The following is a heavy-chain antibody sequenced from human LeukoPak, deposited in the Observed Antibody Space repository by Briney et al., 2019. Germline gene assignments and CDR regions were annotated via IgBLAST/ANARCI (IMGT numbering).Heavy chain of an antibody. CDR2: ISYDGSNK. CDR1: GFTFSSYA. V-gene: IGHV3-30-3*01. D-gene: IGHD3-9*01. Sequence: GGSLRLSCAASGFTFSSYAMHWVRQAPGKGLEWVAVISYDGSNKYYADSVKGRFIISRDNSKNTLYLQMNSLRAEDTAVYYCARDTLYYDILTGYRYYYYGMDVWGQGTTVTVSS. CDR3: ARDTLYYDILTGYRYYYYGMDV. J-gene: IGHJ6*02.